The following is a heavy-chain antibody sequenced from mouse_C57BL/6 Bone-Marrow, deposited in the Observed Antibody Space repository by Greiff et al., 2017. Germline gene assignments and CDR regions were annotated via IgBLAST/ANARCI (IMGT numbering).Heavy chain of an antibody. J-gene: IGHJ1*01. CDR1: GFTFSDYG. CDR2: ISSGSSTI. V-gene: IGHV5-17*01. CDR3: ARRGYYGLHWYFDV. D-gene: IGHD1-1*01. Sequence: EVKLMESGGGLVKPGGSLKLSCAASGFTFSDYGMHWVRQAPEKGLEWVAYISSGSSTIYYADTVKGRFTISRDHAKNTLFLQMTSLRAEDKAMYYCARRGYYGLHWYFDVWGAGTTVTVSS.